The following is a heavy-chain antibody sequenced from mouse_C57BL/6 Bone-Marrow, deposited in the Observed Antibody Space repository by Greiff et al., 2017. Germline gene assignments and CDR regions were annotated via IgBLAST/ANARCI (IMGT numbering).Heavy chain of an antibody. CDR2: ISNGGGST. CDR1: GFTFSDYY. D-gene: IGHD1-1*01. Sequence: DVMLVESGGGLVQPGGSLKLSCAASGFTFSDYYMYWVRQTPEKRLEWVAYISNGGGSTYYPDTVKGRFTISRDNAKNTLYLQMSRLKSEDTAMYYCARPGYYYGSGGFAYWGQGTLVTVSA. V-gene: IGHV5-12*01. CDR3: ARPGYYYGSGGFAY. J-gene: IGHJ3*01.